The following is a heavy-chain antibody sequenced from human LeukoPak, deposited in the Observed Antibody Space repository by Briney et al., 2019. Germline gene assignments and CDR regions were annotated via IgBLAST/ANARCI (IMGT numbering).Heavy chain of an antibody. D-gene: IGHD3-9*01. V-gene: IGHV3-9*01. CDR3: AKDNYYDILTGSFDY. CDR1: GFTFSSHG. Sequence: GGTLRLSCGGSGFTFSSHGMTWVRQAPGKGLEWVSGISWNSGSIGYADSVKGRFTISRDNAKNSLYLQMNSLRAEDTALYYCAKDNYYDILTGSFDYWGQGTLVTVSS. CDR2: ISWNSGSI. J-gene: IGHJ4*02.